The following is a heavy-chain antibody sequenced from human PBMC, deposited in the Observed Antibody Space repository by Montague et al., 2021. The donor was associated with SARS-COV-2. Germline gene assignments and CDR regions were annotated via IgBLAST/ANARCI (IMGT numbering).Heavy chain of an antibody. J-gene: IGHJ6*02. V-gene: IGHV4-39*07. CDR1: GGSISSSSYY. Sequence: SETLSLTCTVSGGSISSSSYYWGWIRQPPGKGLEWIGSIYYSGSTYYNPSHKSRVTISVDTSKNQFSLKLNSVTAADTAVYYIARDPSRQLLLDPVGDYSPGMDVWGQGTTVTVSS. CDR3: ARDPSRQLLLDPVGDYSPGMDV. D-gene: IGHD2-2*02. CDR2: IYYSGST.